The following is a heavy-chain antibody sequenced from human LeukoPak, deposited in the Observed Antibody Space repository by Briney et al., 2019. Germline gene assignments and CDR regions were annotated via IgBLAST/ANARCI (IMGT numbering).Heavy chain of an antibody. D-gene: IGHD4-23*01. CDR3: ARAPDYGGNSYYFDY. CDR1: GYSFSSYW. CDR2: IYPGDSDT. J-gene: IGHJ4*02. Sequence: GESLKISCKGSGYSFSSYWIGWVRQMPGKGLEWMGSIYPGDSDTRYSPSFQGQVTISADKSISTAYLQWSSLKASDTAMYYCARAPDYGGNSYYFDYWGQGTLVTVSS. V-gene: IGHV5-51*01.